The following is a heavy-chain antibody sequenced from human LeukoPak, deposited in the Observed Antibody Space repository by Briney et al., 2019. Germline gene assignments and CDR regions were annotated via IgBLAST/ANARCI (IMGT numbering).Heavy chain of an antibody. V-gene: IGHV3-48*03. J-gene: IGHJ4*02. CDR1: GFTFSSYE. D-gene: IGHD2-15*01. CDR2: ISSSGSTI. Sequence: GGSLRLSCAASGFTFSSYEMNWVRQAPGKGLEWVSYISSSGSTIYYADSVKGRFTISRDNAKNSLYLQMNSLRAEDTAVYYCARLQCARGTCYSPFDYWGQGTLVTVSS. CDR3: ARLQCARGTCYSPFDY.